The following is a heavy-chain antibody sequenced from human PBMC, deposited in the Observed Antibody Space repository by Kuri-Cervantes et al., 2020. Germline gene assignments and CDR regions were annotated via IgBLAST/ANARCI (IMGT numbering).Heavy chain of an antibody. CDR1: GGTFSSYA. Sequence: SVKVSCKASGGTFSSYAISWVRQAPGQGLEWMGGIIPIFGTANYAQKFQGRVTITADKSTGTAYMELSSLRSEDTAVYYCARGRGYSGYVDYWGQGTLVTVSS. D-gene: IGHD5-12*01. V-gene: IGHV1-69*06. CDR2: IIPIFGTA. J-gene: IGHJ4*02. CDR3: ARGRGYSGYVDY.